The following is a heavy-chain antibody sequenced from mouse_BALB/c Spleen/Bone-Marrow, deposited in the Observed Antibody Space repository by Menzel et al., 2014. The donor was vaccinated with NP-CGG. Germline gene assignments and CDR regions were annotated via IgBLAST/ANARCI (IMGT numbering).Heavy chain of an antibody. CDR2: IDPRTAYT. Sequence: VQLQQSGPELAKPGASVKMSCKVSDYTFTSYWIHLVKQRPGQGFDWIGYIDPRTAYTAYSQKFKDKTTLTADNFSSTAYMQLSSLPSDDSAVYYCARYWDAYWGQGTLVHVSA. CDR3: ARYWDAY. J-gene: IGHJ3*01. V-gene: IGHV1-7*01. D-gene: IGHD4-1*01. CDR1: DYTFTSYW.